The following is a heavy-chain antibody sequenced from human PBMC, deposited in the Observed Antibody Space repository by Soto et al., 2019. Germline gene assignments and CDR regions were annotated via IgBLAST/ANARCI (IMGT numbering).Heavy chain of an antibody. Sequence: PSETLSLTCTVTGDSINNRSYYWGCIRQPPGKGLEWIGSIYYSGSAYNNPSIKSRVSMSVDTSKNQFSLKLRSVTAADTALYYRARQRTSVVTQAYFDVWGPGSLVTVSS. CDR1: GDSINNRSYY. J-gene: IGHJ4*02. D-gene: IGHD2-21*02. CDR3: ARQRTSVVTQAYFDV. V-gene: IGHV4-39*01. CDR2: IYYSGSA.